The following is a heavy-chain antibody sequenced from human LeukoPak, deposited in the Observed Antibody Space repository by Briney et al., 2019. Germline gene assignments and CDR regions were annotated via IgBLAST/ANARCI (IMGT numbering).Heavy chain of an antibody. J-gene: IGHJ4*02. V-gene: IGHV4-4*02. CDR2: IYHSGTT. Sequence: SGTLSLTCAVSNGSIISSNWWSWVRQPPGKGLEWIGEIYHSGTTNYNPSLKSRVTVSVDKSKNQFSLKLNSVTAADTAVYYCVRHDSTACHPFDYWGQGTLVTVSS. CDR1: NGSIISSNW. CDR3: VRHDSTACHPFDY. D-gene: IGHD2-15*01.